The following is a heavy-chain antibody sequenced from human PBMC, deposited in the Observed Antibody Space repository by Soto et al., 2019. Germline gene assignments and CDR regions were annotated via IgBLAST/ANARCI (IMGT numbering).Heavy chain of an antibody. Sequence: QVQLQESGPGLVKPSGTLSLTCAVSGGSISSSNWWSWVRQPPGKGLEWIGEIYHSGSTNYNPSLKSRVTISVDKFKKQFCLQLSSATAADTAVYYCASGYPRGYNWFDPCAQGTLVTVSS. J-gene: IGHJ5*01. CDR2: IYHSGST. CDR3: ASGYPRGYNWFDP. D-gene: IGHD5-18*01. V-gene: IGHV4-4*02. CDR1: GGSISSSNW.